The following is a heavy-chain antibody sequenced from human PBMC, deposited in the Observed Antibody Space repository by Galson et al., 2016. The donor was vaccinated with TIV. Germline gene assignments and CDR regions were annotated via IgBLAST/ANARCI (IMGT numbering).Heavy chain of an antibody. CDR2: ISYSGGT. CDR3: VRYFEVVLGGFHWFDP. J-gene: IGHJ5*02. Sequence: SLTCTVSGDSISRHDWTWIRQPPGKGLEWIGCISYSGGTNYNPSLKGRVSISLDTSENNFSLKLSSVTAADTAVYYCVRYFEVVLGGFHWFDPWGQGTLVIVSS. D-gene: IGHD3-3*01. V-gene: IGHV4-59*11. CDR1: GDSISRHD.